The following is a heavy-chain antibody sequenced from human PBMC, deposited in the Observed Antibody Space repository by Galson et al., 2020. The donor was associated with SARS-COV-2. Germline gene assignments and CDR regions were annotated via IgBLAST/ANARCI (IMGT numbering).Heavy chain of an antibody. V-gene: IGHV3-30*04. Sequence: GESLKISCAASGFTFSSYAMHWVRQAPGKGLEWVAVISYDGSNKYYADSVKGRFTISRDNSKNTLYLQMNSLRAEDTAVYYCARAHRPGAVAGSPLWYWGQGTLVTVSS. D-gene: IGHD6-19*01. CDR2: ISYDGSNK. CDR1: GFTFSSYA. J-gene: IGHJ4*02. CDR3: ARAHRPGAVAGSPLWY.